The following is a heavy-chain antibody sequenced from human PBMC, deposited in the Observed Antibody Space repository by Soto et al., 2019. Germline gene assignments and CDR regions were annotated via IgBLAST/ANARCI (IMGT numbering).Heavy chain of an antibody. J-gene: IGHJ2*01. V-gene: IGHV4-30-4*01. Sequence: QVQLQESGPGLVKPSQTLSLACTVSGDSISSGDYHWSWIRQPPGKGLEWIGYISYSGSTYYSPSLKSRVTMSVDTSKNQFSLKLSSVTAADTAVYYCARIPGDVSWYFDLWGRGTLVTVSS. D-gene: IGHD7-27*01. CDR1: GDSISSGDYH. CDR2: ISYSGST. CDR3: ARIPGDVSWYFDL.